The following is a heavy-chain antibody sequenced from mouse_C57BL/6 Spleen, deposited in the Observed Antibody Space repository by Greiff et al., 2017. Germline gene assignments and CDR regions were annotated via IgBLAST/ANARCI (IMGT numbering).Heavy chain of an antibody. CDR2: IYPRDGST. V-gene: IGHV1-85*01. CDR1: GYTFTSYD. Sequence: VQLQQSGPELVKPGASVKLSCKASGYTFTSYDINWVKQRPGQGLEWIGWIYPRDGSTTYNEKFKGKATLTVDTSSSTAYMELHSLTSEDSAVYFCAPHYYGSSLRWYFDVWGTGTTVTVSS. D-gene: IGHD1-1*01. CDR3: APHYYGSSLRWYFDV. J-gene: IGHJ1*03.